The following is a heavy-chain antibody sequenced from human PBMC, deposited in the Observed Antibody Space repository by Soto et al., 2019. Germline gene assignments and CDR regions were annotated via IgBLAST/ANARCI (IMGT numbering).Heavy chain of an antibody. Sequence: QVQLVQSGAEVKKPGASVKVSCKASGYTFTSYYMHWVRQAPGQGLEWMGIINPSGGSTSYAQKFQGRVTMTRDTSTSTVYMELSSLRSEDTAVYFCARVLGGVRGSYCSSTSCYALGYWGQGTLVTVSS. J-gene: IGHJ4*02. CDR1: GYTFTSYY. CDR2: INPSGGST. CDR3: ARVLGGVRGSYCSSTSCYALGY. D-gene: IGHD2-2*01. V-gene: IGHV1-46*03.